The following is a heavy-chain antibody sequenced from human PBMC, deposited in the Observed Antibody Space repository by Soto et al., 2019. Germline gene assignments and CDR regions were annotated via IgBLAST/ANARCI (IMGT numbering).Heavy chain of an antibody. V-gene: IGHV4-39*01. CDR2: LSHSGRT. CDR1: GAFISSGAFY. J-gene: IGHJ4*02. D-gene: IGHD6-6*01. Sequence: PSETLSLSCSVSGAFISSGAFYWGWFRQPPGKGLEWIGSLSHSGRTFYNASLRSRVEISVETLQFSLRLNSVSAADTAIYYCGPGDFPAVVDYWARRSLVTLSS. CDR3: GPGDFPAVVDY.